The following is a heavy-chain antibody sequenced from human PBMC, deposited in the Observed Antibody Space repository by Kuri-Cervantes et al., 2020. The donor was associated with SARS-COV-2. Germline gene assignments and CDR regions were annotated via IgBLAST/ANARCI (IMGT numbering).Heavy chain of an antibody. CDR1: GGSISSSSYY. V-gene: IGHV4-39*06. D-gene: IGHD2-2*01. J-gene: IGHJ4*02. CDR3: ALGYCSSTSCHPFDY. CDR2: IYYSGST. Sequence: SETLSLTCTVSGGSISSSSYYWGWIRQPPGKGPEWIGSIYYSGSTYYNPSLKSRVTISVDTSKNQFPLKLSSVTAADTAVYYCALGYCSSTSCHPFDYWGQGTLVTVSS.